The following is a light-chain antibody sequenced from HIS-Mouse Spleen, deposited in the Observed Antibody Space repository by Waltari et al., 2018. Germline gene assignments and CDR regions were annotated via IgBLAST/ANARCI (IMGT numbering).Light chain of an antibody. J-gene: IGLJ3*02. CDR2: DVS. CDR3: SSYTSSSTLGRV. CDR1: SSDVGGYNY. Sequence: QSALTQPASVSGSPGQSITIYCTGTSSDVGGYNYVSWSQQHPGKAPKLMIYDVSNRPSGVSNRFSGSKSGNTASLTISGLQAEDEADYYCSSYTSSSTLGRVFGGGTKLTVL. V-gene: IGLV2-14*03.